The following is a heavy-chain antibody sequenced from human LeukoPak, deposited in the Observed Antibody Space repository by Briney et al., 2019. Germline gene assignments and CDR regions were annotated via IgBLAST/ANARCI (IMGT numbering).Heavy chain of an antibody. CDR1: GFTFSNHA. CDR3: AKDPTPMIVVVTYFDY. V-gene: IGHV3-23*01. CDR2: ISGSGGST. J-gene: IGHJ4*02. Sequence: PGGSLRLSCAASGFTFSNHAMSWVRQAPGKGLEWVSAISGSGGSTYYADSVKGRFTISRDNSKNTLYLQMNSLRAEDTAVYYCAKDPTPMIVVVTYFDYWGQGTLVTVSS. D-gene: IGHD3-22*01.